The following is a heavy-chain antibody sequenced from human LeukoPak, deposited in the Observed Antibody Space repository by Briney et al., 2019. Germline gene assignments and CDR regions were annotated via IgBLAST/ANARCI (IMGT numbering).Heavy chain of an antibody. V-gene: IGHV5-51*01. CDR3: ARRIAGSGVDY. D-gene: IGHD6-13*01. CDR1: GYNFISYW. J-gene: IGHJ4*02. CDR2: IYPGDSDT. Sequence: GESLKISFKGSGYNFISYWIGWVRQMPGKGLEWMGIIYPGDSDTRYSPSFQGQVTISADKPISTAYLQWRSLKASDSAMYYCARRIAGSGVDYWGQGTLVTVSS.